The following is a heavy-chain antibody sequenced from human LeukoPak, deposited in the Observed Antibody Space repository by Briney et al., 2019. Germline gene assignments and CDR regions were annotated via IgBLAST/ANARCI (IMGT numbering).Heavy chain of an antibody. D-gene: IGHD3-9*01. J-gene: IGHJ4*02. CDR1: GYTFTSYG. Sequence: ASVKVSCKASGYTFTSYGISWVRQAPGQGLEWMGWISAYNGNTNYAQKLQGRVTMTTDTSTSTAYMELRSLRSEDTAVYYCATRLRYFDWLLYPFDYWGQGTLVTVSS. CDR2: ISAYNGNT. V-gene: IGHV1-18*01. CDR3: ATRLRYFDWLLYPFDY.